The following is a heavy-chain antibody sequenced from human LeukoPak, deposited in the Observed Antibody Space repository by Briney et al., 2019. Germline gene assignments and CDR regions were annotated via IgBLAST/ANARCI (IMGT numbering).Heavy chain of an antibody. CDR1: GFTFSSYS. CDR3: ARVRKQWLVLMYFDY. CDR2: ITSSSSYI. Sequence: GGSLRLSCAGSGFTFSSYSMNWVRQAPGKGLEWVSSITSSSSYIYYADSVKGRFTISRDNAKNSLYLQMNSLRAEDTAVYYCARVRKQWLVLMYFDYWGQGTLVTVSS. D-gene: IGHD6-19*01. V-gene: IGHV3-21*04. J-gene: IGHJ4*02.